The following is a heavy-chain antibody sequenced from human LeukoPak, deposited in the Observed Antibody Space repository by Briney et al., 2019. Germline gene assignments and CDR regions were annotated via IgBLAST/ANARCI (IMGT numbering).Heavy chain of an antibody. J-gene: IGHJ4*02. Sequence: PGGSLRLSCAASGFTFSSYEMNWVRQAPGKGLEWVSYISGSGSTIHYADSVKGRFTISRDNAKNSLYLQMNSLRAEDTAVYYCARDGDDSSYYYVRYFDYWGQGTLVTVSS. CDR1: GFTFSSYE. CDR2: ISGSGSTI. D-gene: IGHD3-22*01. V-gene: IGHV3-48*03. CDR3: ARDGDDSSYYYVRYFDY.